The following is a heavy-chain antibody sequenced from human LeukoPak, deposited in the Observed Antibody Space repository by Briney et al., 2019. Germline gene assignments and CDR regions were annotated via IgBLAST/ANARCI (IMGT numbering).Heavy chain of an antibody. D-gene: IGHD2-2*01. V-gene: IGHV1-2*02. CDR1: GYTFTGYY. CDR2: FYPHSGGT. CDR3: ARDVGEYCSSTNCYASHY. J-gene: IGHJ4*02. Sequence: ASVKVSCKASGYTFTGYYIHWVRQAPAQGLGWVGWFYPHSGGTNYAQKFQGGVTMTRDTSITTAYMELSSLRSDDTAVYYCARDVGEYCSSTNCYASHYWGQGTLVTVSS.